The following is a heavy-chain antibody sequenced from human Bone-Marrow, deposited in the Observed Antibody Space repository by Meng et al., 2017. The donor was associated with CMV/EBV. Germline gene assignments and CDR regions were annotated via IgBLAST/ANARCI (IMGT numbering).Heavy chain of an antibody. D-gene: IGHD2-2*01. Sequence: GESLKISCAASGFTFSSYAMSWVRQAPGKGLEWVSAISGSGGSTYYADSVKGRFTISRDNSKNTLYLQMNSLRAEDTAVYYCAKVTRVVPAAIGAFDIWGQGTMVAFSS. V-gene: IGHV3-23*01. CDR3: AKVTRVVPAAIGAFDI. CDR1: GFTFSSYA. CDR2: ISGSGGST. J-gene: IGHJ3*02.